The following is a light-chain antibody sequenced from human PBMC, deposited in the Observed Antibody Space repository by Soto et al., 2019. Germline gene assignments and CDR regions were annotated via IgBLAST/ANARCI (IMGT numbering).Light chain of an antibody. J-gene: IGKJ1*01. CDR3: QQYNTVT. Sequence: DIQMTQSPSTLSASVGDRVTITCRASQSISSWLAWYQQKPGKAPKLLIYDACSLESGVPSRFSGSGSGTEFTLTISSLQPDDFATYYCQQYNTVTFGQGTKVEIK. CDR1: QSISSW. V-gene: IGKV1-5*01. CDR2: DAC.